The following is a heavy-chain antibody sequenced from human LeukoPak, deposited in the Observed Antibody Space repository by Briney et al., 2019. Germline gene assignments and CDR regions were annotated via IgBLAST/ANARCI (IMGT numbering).Heavy chain of an antibody. CDR3: ARDHDYGGNWEGNWFDP. V-gene: IGHV4-61*08. CDR1: GGSISSGGYY. CDR2: IYYSGST. Sequence: PSEALSLTCTVSGGSISSGGYYWSWIRQHPGKGLEWIGYIYYSGSTNYNPSLKSRVTISVDTSKNQFSLKLSSVTAADTAVYYCARDHDYGGNWEGNWFDPWGQGTLVTVSS. D-gene: IGHD4-23*01. J-gene: IGHJ5*02.